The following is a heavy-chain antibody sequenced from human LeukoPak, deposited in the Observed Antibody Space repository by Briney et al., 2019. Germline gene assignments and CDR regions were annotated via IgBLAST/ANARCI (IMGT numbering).Heavy chain of an antibody. D-gene: IGHD3-22*01. J-gene: IGHJ3*02. CDR2: IYHSGST. CDR3: ARHARRRYYDSSGYKGGAFDI. V-gene: IGHV4-38-2*01. Sequence: SETLSLTCAVSGYSISSGYYWGWIRQPPGKGLEWIGSIYHSGSTYYNPSLKSRVTISVDTSKNQFSLKLSSVTAADTAVYYCARHARRRYYDSSGYKGGAFDIWGQGTMVTVSS. CDR1: GYSISSGYY.